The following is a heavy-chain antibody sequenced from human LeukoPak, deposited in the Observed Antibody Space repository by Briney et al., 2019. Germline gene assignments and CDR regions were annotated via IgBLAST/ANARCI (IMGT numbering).Heavy chain of an antibody. Sequence: SETLSLTCTVSGGSISSYYWSWIRQPPGKGLEWIGYIYYSGSTNYNPSLKSRVTISVDTSKNQFSLKLSSVTAADTAVYYCARAPGIMSGNWRFDYWGQGTLVTVSS. J-gene: IGHJ4*02. CDR1: GGSISSYY. CDR3: ARAPGIMSGNWRFDY. D-gene: IGHD3-16*01. V-gene: IGHV4-59*01. CDR2: IYYSGST.